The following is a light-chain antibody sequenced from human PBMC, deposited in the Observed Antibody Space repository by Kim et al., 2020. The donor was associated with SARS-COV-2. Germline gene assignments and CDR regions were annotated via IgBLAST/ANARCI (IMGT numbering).Light chain of an antibody. CDR1: NSNLGDKP. CDR2: SPN. J-gene: IGLJ1*01. V-gene: IGLV1-44*01. CDR3: AAWDHSLNVYV. Sequence: GPRSAHSCYGTNSNLGDKPGNRHQQPPGTAPKLPLYSPNQRPPGVPDRFSGSKSGTSASLAIGGLQSEDEAEYYCAAWDHSLNVYVFGTGTKVTVL.